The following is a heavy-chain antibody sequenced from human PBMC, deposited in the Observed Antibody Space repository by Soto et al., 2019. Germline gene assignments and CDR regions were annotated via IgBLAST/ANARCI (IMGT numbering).Heavy chain of an antibody. Sequence: GSLRLSCAASGFAFSSYWMSWVRQAPGSWLEWVANIKQDGSEKYYVDSVKGRFTISRDNAKNPLYLQMNSLRAEDTAVYYCARDWELELPYYYYGMDVWGQGTTVTVSS. CDR3: ARDWELELPYYYYGMDV. CDR1: GFAFSSYW. D-gene: IGHD1-7*01. CDR2: IKQDGSEK. J-gene: IGHJ6*02. V-gene: IGHV3-7*01.